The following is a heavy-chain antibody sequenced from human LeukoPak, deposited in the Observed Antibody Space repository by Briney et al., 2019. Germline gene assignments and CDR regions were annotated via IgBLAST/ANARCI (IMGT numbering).Heavy chain of an antibody. CDR3: AKAVAAAANPSLFDY. D-gene: IGHD6-13*01. CDR2: ISGSSVST. V-gene: IGHV3-23*01. CDR1: GFTFSSYA. J-gene: IGHJ4*02. Sequence: GGSLRLSCAASGFTFSSYAMSWVRQAPGKGLEWVSAISGSSVSTYYTDSVKGRFTISRDNSKNTLYLQMNSLRAEDTAVYYCAKAVAAAANPSLFDYWGQGTLVTVSS.